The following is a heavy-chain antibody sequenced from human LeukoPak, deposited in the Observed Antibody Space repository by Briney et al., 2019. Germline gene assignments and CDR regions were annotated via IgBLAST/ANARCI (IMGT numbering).Heavy chain of an antibody. CDR1: GGSISSYY. CDR2: IYYSGST. V-gene: IGHV4-59*01. CDR3: ARDQWLGYYYMDV. D-gene: IGHD6-19*01. Sequence: PSETLSLTCTVSGGSISSYYWSWIRQPPGKGLEWIGYIYYSGSTNYNPSLKSRVTVSVDTSKNQFSLKLSSVTAADTAVYYCARDQWLGYYYMDVWGKGTTVTISS. J-gene: IGHJ6*03.